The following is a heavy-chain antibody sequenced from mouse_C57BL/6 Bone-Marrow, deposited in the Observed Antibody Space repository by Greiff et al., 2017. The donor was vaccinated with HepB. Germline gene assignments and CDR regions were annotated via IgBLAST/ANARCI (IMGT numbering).Heavy chain of an antibody. V-gene: IGHV14-4*01. CDR3: TTWLPYPFAY. CDR1: GFNIKDDY. D-gene: IGHD5-1*01. CDR2: IDPENGDT. J-gene: IGHJ3*01. Sequence: SGAELVRPGASVKLSCTASGFNIKDDYMHWVKQRPEQGLEWIGWIDPENGDTEYASKFQGKATITADTSSNTAYLQLSSLTSEDTAVYYCTTWLPYPFAYWGQGTLVTVSA.